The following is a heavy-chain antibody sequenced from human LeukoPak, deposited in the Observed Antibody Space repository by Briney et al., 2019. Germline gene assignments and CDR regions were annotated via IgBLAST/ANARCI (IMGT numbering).Heavy chain of an antibody. V-gene: IGHV3-23*01. CDR2: ISCSGDTT. CDR1: GFSFSNYG. D-gene: IGHD1-1*01. J-gene: IGHJ1*01. Sequence: GGSLRLSCAASGFSFSNYGMNWVRQAPGKGLEWVSGISCSGDTTYYAASVKRRFTISRDNSENTLFLQMESLRADDTAVYFCARNRAAGYDSDSPFELEHWGQGTLVTVSS. CDR3: ARNRAAGYDSDSPFELEH.